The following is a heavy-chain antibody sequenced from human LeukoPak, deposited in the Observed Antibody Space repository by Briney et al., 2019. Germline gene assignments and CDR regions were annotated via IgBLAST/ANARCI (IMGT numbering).Heavy chain of an antibody. Sequence: GGSLRLSCAASGFTFSRYWMSWVRQAPGKGLEWVANIKEDGSEKYYVDSVKGRFTISRDNGKKSLFLQMNSLRVEDTAVYYCARGRNLAVWGQGTTVTVSS. CDR2: IKEDGSEK. J-gene: IGHJ6*02. V-gene: IGHV3-7*01. CDR3: ARGRNLAV. CDR1: GFTFSRYW.